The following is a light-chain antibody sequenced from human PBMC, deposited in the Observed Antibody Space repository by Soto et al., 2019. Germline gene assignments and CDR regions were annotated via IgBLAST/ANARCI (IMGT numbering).Light chain of an antibody. Sequence: SYELTQPPSVSVSPGQTASISCSGDKLGDKYVCWYQQRPGQSPVLVIYQDRKRPSGIPERFSGSNSGNTATLTISGTQAMDEADYYCQAWDSSTGVFAVWTQLTVL. V-gene: IGLV3-1*01. CDR2: QDR. J-gene: IGLJ3*02. CDR3: QAWDSSTGV. CDR1: KLGDKY.